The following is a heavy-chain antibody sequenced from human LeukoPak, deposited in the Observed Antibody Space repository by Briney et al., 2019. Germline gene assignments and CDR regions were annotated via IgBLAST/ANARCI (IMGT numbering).Heavy chain of an antibody. Sequence: VASVKVSCKASGGTFSSYAISWVRQAPGQGLEWMGCINTNTGNPTYAQGFTGHFVFSLDTSVSTAYLQINSLATEDTAIYYCARSNNDGDYLGVGFDYWGQRALVTVSS. CDR3: ARSNNDGDYLGVGFDY. D-gene: IGHD4-17*01. J-gene: IGHJ4*02. CDR1: GGTFSSYA. V-gene: IGHV7-4-1*02. CDR2: INTNTGNP.